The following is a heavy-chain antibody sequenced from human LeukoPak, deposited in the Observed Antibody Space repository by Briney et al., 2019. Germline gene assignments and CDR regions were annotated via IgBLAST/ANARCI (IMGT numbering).Heavy chain of an antibody. V-gene: IGHV1-18*01. CDR2: ISAYNGNT. J-gene: IGHJ4*02. D-gene: IGHD3-10*01. CDR3: ARDRLDYYYGSSFLDY. Sequence: ASVKVSCKASGYTFTSYGISWVRQAPGQGLEWMGWISAYNGNTNYAQKLQGRVTMTTDTFTSTAYMELRSLRSDDTAVYYCARDRLDYYYGSSFLDYWGQGTLVTVSS. CDR1: GYTFTSYG.